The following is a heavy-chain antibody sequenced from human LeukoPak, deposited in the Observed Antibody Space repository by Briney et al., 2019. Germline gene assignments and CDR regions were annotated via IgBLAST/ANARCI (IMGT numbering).Heavy chain of an antibody. CDR3: ATRGRFSLYFDS. D-gene: IGHD3-3*01. J-gene: IGHJ4*02. Sequence: GGSLRLSYAASGFTFSSYEMSWVRQAPGKGLEWVSYISSSGSTIYYADSVKGRFTISRDNAKNSLYLQMNSLRAEDTVVYYGATRGRFSLYFDSWGQGTLVTVSS. CDR1: GFTFSSYE. V-gene: IGHV3-48*03. CDR2: ISSSGSTI.